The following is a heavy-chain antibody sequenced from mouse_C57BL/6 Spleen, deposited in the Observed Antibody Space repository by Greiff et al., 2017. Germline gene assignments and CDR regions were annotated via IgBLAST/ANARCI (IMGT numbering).Heavy chain of an antibody. J-gene: IGHJ4*01. Sequence: QVHLQQPGAELVRPGSSVKLSCKASGYTFTGYWMDWVKQRPGQGLEWIGKIYPSDSETHYNQKFKDKATLTVDKSSSTAYMQLSSLTSEDSAVYYCGRGGSLYAMDYWGQGTSVTVSS. CDR2: IYPSDSET. CDR3: GRGGSLYAMDY. CDR1: GYTFTGYW. V-gene: IGHV1-61*01.